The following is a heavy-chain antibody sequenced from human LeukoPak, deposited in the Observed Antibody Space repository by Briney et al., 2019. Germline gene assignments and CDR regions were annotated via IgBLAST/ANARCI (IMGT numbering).Heavy chain of an antibody. CDR1: GFTFRAYA. CDR2: ISNDGTIQ. D-gene: IGHD6-13*01. J-gene: IGHJ4*02. V-gene: IGHV3-30*04. Sequence: GGSLRLSYAASGFTFRAYAMHWVRQAPGKGLEWLAVISNDGTIQYYADSVKGRFTISRDNSKNTLYLQMNSLRAEDTAVYYCAKDADSSSWYGLDYWGQGTLVTVSS. CDR3: AKDADSSSWYGLDY.